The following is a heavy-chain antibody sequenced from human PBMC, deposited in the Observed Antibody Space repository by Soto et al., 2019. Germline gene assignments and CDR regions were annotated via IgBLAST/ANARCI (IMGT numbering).Heavy chain of an antibody. D-gene: IGHD3-16*01. CDR2: IYHSGST. CDR1: GVSISSTNW. Sequence: SETLSLTCAVSGVSISSTNWRSRFRQPPGKGLEWIGEIYHSGSTNYNPSLKSRVTISVDKSKNQFSLKLSSVTAADTAVYYCARDRFGPFGAFDPWGQGTLVTVS. CDR3: ARDRFGPFGAFDP. V-gene: IGHV4-4*02. J-gene: IGHJ5*02.